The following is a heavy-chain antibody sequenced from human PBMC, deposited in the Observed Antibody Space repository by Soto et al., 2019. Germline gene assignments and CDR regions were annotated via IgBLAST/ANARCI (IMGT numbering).Heavy chain of an antibody. Sequence: QVQLMQAGAEVKKPGSSVKVSCKASGGSFPSDTISWVRQAPGQGLEWLGGIVPVFGTPNHEQKFQGRVTISADGSTNTAYMELTSLRPEDTAVYYCTRPSSGYYHDAFDIWGQGTLVTVSS. CDR2: IVPVFGTP. CDR1: GGSFPSDT. D-gene: IGHD3-22*01. J-gene: IGHJ3*02. V-gene: IGHV1-69*01. CDR3: TRPSSGYYHDAFDI.